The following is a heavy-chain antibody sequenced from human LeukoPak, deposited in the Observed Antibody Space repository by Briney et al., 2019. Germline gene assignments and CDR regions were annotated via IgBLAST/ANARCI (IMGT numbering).Heavy chain of an antibody. CDR3: ARTGYDFWSGYPTWFDP. V-gene: IGHV1-18*01. CDR2: ISAYNGNT. CDR1: GYTFTNLD. D-gene: IGHD3-3*01. J-gene: IGHJ5*02. Sequence: ASVKVSCKPSGYTFTNLDINWLRQAPGQGLEWMGWISAYNGNTNYAQKLQGRVTMTTDTSTSTAYMELRSLRSDDTAVYYCARTGYDFWSGYPTWFDPWGQGTLVTVSS.